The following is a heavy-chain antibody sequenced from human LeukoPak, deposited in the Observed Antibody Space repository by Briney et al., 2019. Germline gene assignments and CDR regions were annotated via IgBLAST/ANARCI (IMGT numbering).Heavy chain of an antibody. CDR1: GYSITSGYY. V-gene: IGHV4-38-2*02. CDR2: IYHSGST. CDR3: ARRGHSSSWYPANYYYMDV. Sequence: SETLSLTCTVSGYSITSGYYWGWIRQPPGKGLEWIGSIYHSGSTHYNPSLKSRVTISVDTSKNQFSLKLRSVTAADTAVYYCARRGHSSSWYPANYYYMDVWGKGTTVTISS. D-gene: IGHD6-13*01. J-gene: IGHJ6*03.